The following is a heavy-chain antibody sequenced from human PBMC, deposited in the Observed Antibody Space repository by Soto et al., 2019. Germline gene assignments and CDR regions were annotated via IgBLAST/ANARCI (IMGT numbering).Heavy chain of an antibody. CDR3: AQTPAYYTHSRGQKAGAFDT. CDR1: GFSLTTHGMG. D-gene: IGHD3-22*01. V-gene: IGHV2-5*01. J-gene: IGHJ3*02. CDR2: IYWNDDK. Sequence: QITLKESGPTLVKPTQTLTLTCTFSGFSLTTHGMGVGWVRQPPGKALEWLALIYWNDDKYYSPSLESRLTITKDTSKNQVVLTVTNIDPVDTGTYFCAQTPAYYTHSRGQKAGAFDTWGHGTLVTVS.